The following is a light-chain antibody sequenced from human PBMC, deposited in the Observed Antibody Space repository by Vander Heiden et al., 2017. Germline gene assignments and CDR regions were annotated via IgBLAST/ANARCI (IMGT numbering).Light chain of an antibody. Sequence: PHSPASLALVPGERATLSCRASQSVSSNLAWYQQKPGQAPRLLIYGASTRATGIPARFSGSGSGTEFTLTISSLQSEDFAVYYCQQYNNWPPYTFGQGTKLEIK. CDR1: QSVSSN. V-gene: IGKV3-15*01. CDR2: GAS. J-gene: IGKJ2*01. CDR3: QQYNNWPPYT.